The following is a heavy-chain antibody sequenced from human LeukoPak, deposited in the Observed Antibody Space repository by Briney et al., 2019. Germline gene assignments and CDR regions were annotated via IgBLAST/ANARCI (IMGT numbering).Heavy chain of an antibody. D-gene: IGHD1-1*01. CDR1: GYTFTSYD. J-gene: IGHJ5*02. CDR2: MNPNSGNT. Sequence: ASVKVSCKASGYTFTSYDINWVRQATGQGLEWMGWMNPNSGNTGYARKFQGRVTITRNTSISTAYMELSSLRSEDTAVYYCARVNWNLNWFDPWGQGTLVTVSS. CDR3: ARVNWNLNWFDP. V-gene: IGHV1-8*03.